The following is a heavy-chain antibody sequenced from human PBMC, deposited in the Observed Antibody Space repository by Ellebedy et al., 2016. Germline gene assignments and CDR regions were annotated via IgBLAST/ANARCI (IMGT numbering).Heavy chain of an antibody. CDR2: VNTFSGNT. CDR3: ARAEGYCSSISCYFGYWYFDQ. J-gene: IGHJ4*02. V-gene: IGHV1-18*04. Sequence: ASVKVSXKASGYTFTTFSITWVRQVPGQGLEWMGFVNTFSGNTKFAQKFQGRVSMTTDTSTSTAYMELRSLRSDDTAVYYCARAEGYCSSISCYFGYWYFDQWGQGTLVTVTS. D-gene: IGHD2-2*01. CDR1: GYTFTTFS.